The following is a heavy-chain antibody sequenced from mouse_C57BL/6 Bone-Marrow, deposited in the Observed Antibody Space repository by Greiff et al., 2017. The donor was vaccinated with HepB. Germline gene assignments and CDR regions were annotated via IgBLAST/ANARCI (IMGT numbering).Heavy chain of an antibody. Sequence: VQLVESGPGLVKPSQSLSLTCSVTGYSITSGYYWNWIRQFPGNKLEWLGYISYDGSNNYNPSLKNRISITRDPSKNQFFLKLNSVTTEDTATYYCAREEGLTGTDFDYGGQGTTLTVSS. CDR2: ISYDGSN. CDR3: AREEGLTGTDFDY. CDR1: GYSITSGYY. J-gene: IGHJ2*01. D-gene: IGHD4-1*01. V-gene: IGHV3-6*01.